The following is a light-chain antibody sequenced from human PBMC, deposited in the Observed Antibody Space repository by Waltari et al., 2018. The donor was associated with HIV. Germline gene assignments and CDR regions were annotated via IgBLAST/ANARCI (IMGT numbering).Light chain of an antibody. CDR2: KDS. J-gene: IGLJ3*02. V-gene: IGLV3-25*03. CDR1: ALPKQY. CDR3: ESADSSLWV. Sequence: SYALTQPPSVSVSPGQTARITCSGDALPKQYAYWYQQKAGQAPVLVIYKDSERPSGIPERFSGSSSGTTVTLTISGVQAEDEADYYCESADSSLWVFGGGTKLTVL.